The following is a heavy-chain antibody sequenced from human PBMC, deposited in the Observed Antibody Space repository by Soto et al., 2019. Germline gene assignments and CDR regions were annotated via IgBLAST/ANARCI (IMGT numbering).Heavy chain of an antibody. J-gene: IGHJ4*02. Sequence: PSETLSLTCTVSGGSISSYYWSWIRQPPGKGLEWIGYIYYSGSTNYNPSLKSRVTISVDTSKNQFSLKLSSVTAADTALYYCARRYGGGFDYWGQGTLVTVSS. CDR3: ARRYGGGFDY. V-gene: IGHV4-59*08. CDR1: GGSISSYY. D-gene: IGHD3-10*01. CDR2: IYYSGST.